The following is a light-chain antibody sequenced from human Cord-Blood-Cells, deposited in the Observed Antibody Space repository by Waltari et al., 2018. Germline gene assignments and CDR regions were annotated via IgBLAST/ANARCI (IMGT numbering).Light chain of an antibody. J-gene: IGLJ1*01. CDR3: SSYTSSSTYV. Sequence: QSALTQPASVSGSPGQSITISCTGTSSDVGGYNYVSWYQQHPGKAPKLMIYDVSNRPSWVSNRFSGSKSGNTASLTISGLQAEDEADYYCSSYTSSSTYVFGTGTKVT. CDR1: SSDVGGYNY. V-gene: IGLV2-14*01. CDR2: DVS.